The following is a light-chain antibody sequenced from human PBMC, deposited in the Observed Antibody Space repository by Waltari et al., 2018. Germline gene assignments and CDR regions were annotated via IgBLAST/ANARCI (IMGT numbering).Light chain of an antibody. CDR1: QSVRGS. Sequence: EIVLTQSPGTLSSSPGERATLSCRASQSVRGSLAWYQQKAGQAPRPLIYGASSRATGIPDRFSGSGSGTDFSLTISRLEPEDFAVYYCQHYVRLPATFGQGTKVEI. CDR2: GAS. J-gene: IGKJ1*01. CDR3: QHYVRLPAT. V-gene: IGKV3-20*01.